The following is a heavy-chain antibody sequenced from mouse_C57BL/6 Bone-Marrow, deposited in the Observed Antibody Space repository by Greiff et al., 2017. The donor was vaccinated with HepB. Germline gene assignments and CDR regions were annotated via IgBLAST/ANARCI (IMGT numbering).Heavy chain of an antibody. CDR1: GYTFTSYW. J-gene: IGHJ2*01. V-gene: IGHV1-64*01. CDR3: ARGTTVVATNFLDY. D-gene: IGHD1-1*01. CDR2: IHPNSGST. Sequence: QVQLQQPGTELVKPGASVKLSCKASGYTFTSYWMHWVKQRPGQGLEWIGMIHPNSGSTNYNEKFKSKATLTVDKSSSTAYMELRSLTSEDSAVYYCARGTTVVATNFLDYWGQGTTLTVSS.